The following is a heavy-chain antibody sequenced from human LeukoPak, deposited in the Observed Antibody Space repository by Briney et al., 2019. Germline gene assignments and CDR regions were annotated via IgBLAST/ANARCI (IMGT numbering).Heavy chain of an antibody. CDR3: ARSVVGFGEIDY. V-gene: IGHV4-34*01. CDR2: INHSGST. J-gene: IGHJ4*02. D-gene: IGHD3-10*01. CDR1: GRSFSGYY. Sequence: SETLSLTCAVYGRSFSGYYWTWIRQPPGKGLEWIGEINHSGSTNYNPSLKSRVTISVDTSKNQFSLQLNSVTPEDTAVYYCARSVVGFGEIDYWGQGTLVTVSS.